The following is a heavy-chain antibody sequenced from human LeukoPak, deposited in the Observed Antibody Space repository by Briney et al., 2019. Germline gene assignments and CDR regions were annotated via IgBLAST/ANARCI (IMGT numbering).Heavy chain of an antibody. CDR2: ISSSSSYI. J-gene: IGHJ6*03. D-gene: IGHD5-24*01. CDR3: ARGGRDGYNWYYYYYMDV. Sequence: GGSLTLSCAASGFTFSSYSMNWVRQAPGKGLEWVSSISSSSSYIYCADSVKGRFTIARDNAKNSLYLQMNSLRAEDTAVYYCARGGRDGYNWYYYYYMDVWGKGTTVTVSS. CDR1: GFTFSSYS. V-gene: IGHV3-21*01.